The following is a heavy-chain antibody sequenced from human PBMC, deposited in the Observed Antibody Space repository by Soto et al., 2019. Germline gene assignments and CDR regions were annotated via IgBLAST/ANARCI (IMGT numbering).Heavy chain of an antibody. CDR1: GVSFNNNG. CDR2: VSPPFRTS. D-gene: IGHD3-10*01. CDR3: ARVLYYGSGSYSPYGMDD. V-gene: IGHV1-69*01. Sequence: QVQLVQSGAEVKKPGSSVNVSCKTSGVSFNNNGIGWVRQAPGHGLEWMGGVSPPFRTSNYARKFQGRISITADASTGTVNMELSSLTSEDTAQYYCARVLYYGSGSYSPYGMDDWGQGTTVTVSS. J-gene: IGHJ6*02.